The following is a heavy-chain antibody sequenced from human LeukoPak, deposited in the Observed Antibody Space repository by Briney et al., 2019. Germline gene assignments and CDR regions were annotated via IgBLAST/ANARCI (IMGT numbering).Heavy chain of an antibody. CDR1: GFPFSSYW. CDR3: ASYDFWSNYFGY. D-gene: IGHD3-3*01. CDR2: IKQDGSKK. Sequence: PGGSLRLSCVASGFPFSSYWMTWVRQAPGKGLEWVANIKQDGSKKSYVDSVKGRFTISRDNSKNTVYLQMNSLRAEDTAVYYCASYDFWSNYFGYWGQGTLVTVSS. J-gene: IGHJ4*02. V-gene: IGHV3-7*03.